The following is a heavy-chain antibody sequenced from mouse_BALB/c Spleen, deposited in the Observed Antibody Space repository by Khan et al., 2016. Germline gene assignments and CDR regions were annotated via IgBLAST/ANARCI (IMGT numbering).Heavy chain of an antibody. CDR3: ARDDQDFDAWFAS. V-gene: IGHV2-9*02. J-gene: IGHJ3*01. CDR2: IWAGGST. CDR1: GFSLTNSG. Sequence: QVQLKESGPGLMAPSQSLSITCTVSGFSLTNSGVHWVRQPPRKGLDWLGVIWAGGSTDYNSALMSRLSITRDTTQNQVFLKMNSLQTDDTAMYYCARDDQDFDAWFASWGQGTLVTVSA.